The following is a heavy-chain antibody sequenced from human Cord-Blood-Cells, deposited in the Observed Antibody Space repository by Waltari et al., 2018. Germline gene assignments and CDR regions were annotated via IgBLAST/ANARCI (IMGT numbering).Heavy chain of an antibody. D-gene: IGHD2-15*01. CDR3: AKIGGYCSGGSCYSDY. V-gene: IGHV1-24*01. CDR1: GYTLTELS. J-gene: IGHJ4*02. Sequence: SVKVSCKVSGYTLTELSMHWVRQAPGKGLEWMGGFDPEDGETIYAQKFQGRVTMTEDTSTDTAYMELSSLRSEDTAVYYCAKIGGYCSGGSCYSDYWGQGTLVTVSS. CDR2: FDPEDGET.